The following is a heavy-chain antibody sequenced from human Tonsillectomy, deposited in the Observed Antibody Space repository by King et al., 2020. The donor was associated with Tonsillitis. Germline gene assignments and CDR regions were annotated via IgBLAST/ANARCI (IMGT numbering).Heavy chain of an antibody. J-gene: IGHJ4*02. CDR2: INPKTGGT. CDR1: EYTFTASY. D-gene: IGHD3-22*01. CDR3: ARARYYDHFDY. V-gene: IGHV1-2*02. Sequence: VKLVESGAEVKKPGASVKVSCKASEYTFTASYMHWVRQAPGQGLEWMGWINPKTGGTDYAQRFQDRVTMTRDTSISTAYMELSRLRSDDTAVYYCARARYYDHFDYWGQGTLVTVSS.